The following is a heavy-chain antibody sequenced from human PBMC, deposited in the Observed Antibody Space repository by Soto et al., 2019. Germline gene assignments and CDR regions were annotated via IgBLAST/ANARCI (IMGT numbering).Heavy chain of an antibody. D-gene: IGHD2-15*01. CDR1: GGSISRSSYY. CDR3: ARHIAVAAINWFDP. J-gene: IGHJ5*02. CDR2: IYYSGST. V-gene: IGHV4-39*01. Sequence: PSETLSLTCTVSGGSISRSSYYWGWIRQPPGKGLEWIGSIYYSGSTYYNPSLKSRVTISVDTSKNQFSLKLSSVTAADTAVYYCARHIAVAAINWFDPWGQGTLVNVSS.